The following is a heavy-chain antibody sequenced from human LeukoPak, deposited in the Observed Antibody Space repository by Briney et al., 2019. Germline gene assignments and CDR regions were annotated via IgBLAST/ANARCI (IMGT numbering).Heavy chain of an antibody. CDR3: AREGRWLQFDAFDI. J-gene: IGHJ3*02. D-gene: IGHD5-24*01. V-gene: IGHV3-30*04. CDR1: GFTFSSYA. CDR2: ISYDGSNK. Sequence: GGSLRLSCAASGFTFSSYAMRWVRQAPGKGLEWVAVISYDGSNKYYADSVKGRFTISRDNSKNTLYLQMNSLRAEDTAVYYCAREGRWLQFDAFDIWGQGTMVTVSS.